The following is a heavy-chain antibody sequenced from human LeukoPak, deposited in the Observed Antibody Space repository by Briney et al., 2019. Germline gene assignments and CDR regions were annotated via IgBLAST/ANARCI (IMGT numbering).Heavy chain of an antibody. CDR2: VYYSGST. CDR3: ARDYRWLLDY. V-gene: IGHV4-39*07. J-gene: IGHJ4*02. Sequence: PSETLSLTCTVPGGSISSSSYYWGWIRQPPGKGLEWIGIVYYSGSTYYNPSLKSRVTISVDTSKNQFSLKLSSVTAADTAVYYCARDYRWLLDYWGQGTLVTVSS. CDR1: GGSISSSSYY. D-gene: IGHD3-16*02.